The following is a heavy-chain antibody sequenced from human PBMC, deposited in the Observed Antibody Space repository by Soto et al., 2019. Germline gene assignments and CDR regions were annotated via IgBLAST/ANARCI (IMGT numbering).Heavy chain of an antibody. CDR3: AKGGRNTGSWYEGY. CDR1: GFTFSSYA. V-gene: IGHV3-23*01. CDR2: ISGSGDST. D-gene: IGHD6-13*01. Sequence: EVQLLESGGALVQPGGSLRLSCAASGFTFSSYAMSWVRQAPGKGLEWVSSISGSGDSTHNADSVKGRFTISRDNAKNTLYLQLNSLTDDDTAVYYCAKGGRNTGSWYEGYWGQGTLVTVSS. J-gene: IGHJ4*02.